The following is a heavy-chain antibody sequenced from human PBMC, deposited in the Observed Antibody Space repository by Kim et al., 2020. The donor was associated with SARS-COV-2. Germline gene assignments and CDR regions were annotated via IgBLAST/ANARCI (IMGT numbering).Heavy chain of an antibody. V-gene: IGHV3-23*01. J-gene: IGHJ4*02. D-gene: IGHD6-19*01. Sequence: YADSVEGRFTVSRDNAKNTLYLQMDNLRVEDTALYYCAKDHESSGWPTFDYWGQGTQVTVSS. CDR3: AKDHESSGWPTFDY.